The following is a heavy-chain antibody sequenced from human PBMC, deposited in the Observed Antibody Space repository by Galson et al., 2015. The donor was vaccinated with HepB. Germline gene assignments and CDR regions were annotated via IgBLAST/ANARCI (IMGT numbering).Heavy chain of an antibody. Sequence: SLRLSCAASGLIVSNNYISWVRQAPGKALEWVSILYRGGETYYADSVQGRYTISRDASKNTVFLQIKSLRAEDTAIFFCARVIVGDTWYLDLWGRGTLVTVSS. J-gene: IGHJ2*01. CDR3: ARVIVGDTWYLDL. CDR1: GLIVSNNY. D-gene: IGHD1-26*01. V-gene: IGHV3-53*01. CDR2: LYRGGET.